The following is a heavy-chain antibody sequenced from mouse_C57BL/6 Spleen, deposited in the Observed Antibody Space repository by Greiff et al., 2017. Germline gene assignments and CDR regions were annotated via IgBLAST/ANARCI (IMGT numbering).Heavy chain of an antibody. J-gene: IGHJ4*01. CDR3: ARDRSYYAMDY. Sequence: EVKLVESGGGLVKPGGSLKLSCAASGFTFSSYAMSWVRQTPEKRLEWVATISDGGSYTYYPDNVKGRFTIARYNAKNNLYLQMSHLKSEDTAMYYCARDRSYYAMDYWGQGTLVTVSA. CDR1: GFTFSSYA. V-gene: IGHV5-4*01. CDR2: ISDGGSYT.